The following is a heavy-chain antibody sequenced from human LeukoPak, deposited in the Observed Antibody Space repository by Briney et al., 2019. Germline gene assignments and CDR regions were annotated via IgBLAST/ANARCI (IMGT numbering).Heavy chain of an antibody. Sequence: GGSLRLSCAASGFTFSSSSMNWVRQAPGKGLEWVSSINSSSSYIYYADSVKGRYTISRDNAKNSLYLQMNSLIAEDTAVYYCARATSFDYWGQGTLVTVSS. CDR3: ARATSFDY. J-gene: IGHJ4*02. CDR2: INSSSSYI. V-gene: IGHV3-21*01. CDR1: GFTFSSSS.